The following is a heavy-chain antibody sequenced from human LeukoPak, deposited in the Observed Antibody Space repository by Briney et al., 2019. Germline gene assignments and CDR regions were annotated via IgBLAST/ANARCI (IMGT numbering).Heavy chain of an antibody. CDR1: GGTFCSNS. CDR2: IIPIFDIR. D-gene: IGHD6-13*01. CDR3: AKYRITAPGMGAFDI. V-gene: IGHV1-69*02. J-gene: IGHJ3*02. Sequence: SVKVSCKASGGTFCSNSISWARQAPGQGLEWMGRIIPIFDIRNYSQKFQGRVTITAAKSTSTAYMELSSLRSEDTAVYYCAKYRITAPGMGAFDIWGQGTMVTVSS.